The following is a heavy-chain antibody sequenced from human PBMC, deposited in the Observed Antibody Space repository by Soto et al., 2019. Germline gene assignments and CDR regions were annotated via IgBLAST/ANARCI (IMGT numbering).Heavy chain of an antibody. CDR2: ISYDGSNK. CDR3: ARDPPPRAYYDFWSGFDSNYYYYGMDV. J-gene: IGHJ6*02. CDR1: GFTFSSYA. D-gene: IGHD3-3*01. V-gene: IGHV3-30-3*01. Sequence: GGSLRLSCAASGFTFSSYAMHWVRQAPGKGLEWVAVISYDGSNKYYADSVKGRFTISRDNSKNTLDLQMNSLRAEDTAVYYCARDPPPRAYYDFWSGFDSNYYYYGMDVWGQGTTVTVSS.